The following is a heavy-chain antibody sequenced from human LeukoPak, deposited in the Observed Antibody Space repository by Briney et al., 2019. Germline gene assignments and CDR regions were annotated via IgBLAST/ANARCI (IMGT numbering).Heavy chain of an antibody. J-gene: IGHJ4*02. CDR3: AKDSPSSGWY. V-gene: IGHV3-9*01. D-gene: IGHD6-19*01. Sequence: PGRSLRLSCAASGFTFDDYAMHWVRQAPGKGLGWVSGISWNSGSIGYADSVKGRFTISRDNAKNSLYLQMNSLRAEDTALYYCAKDSPSSGWYWGQGTLVTVSS. CDR1: GFTFDDYA. CDR2: ISWNSGSI.